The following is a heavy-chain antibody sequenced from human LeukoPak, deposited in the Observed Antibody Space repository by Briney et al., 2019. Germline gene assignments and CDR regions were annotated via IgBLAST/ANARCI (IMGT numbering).Heavy chain of an antibody. Sequence: SETLSLTCTVSGGSISSSSYYWGWIRQPPGKGLEWIGSIYYSGSTYYNPSLKSRVTISVDTSKNQFSLKLSSVTAADTAVYYCASRFGAVIVGDYWGQGTLVTVSS. CDR2: IYYSGST. J-gene: IGHJ4*02. D-gene: IGHD3-3*01. V-gene: IGHV4-39*01. CDR3: ASRFGAVIVGDY. CDR1: GGSISSSSYY.